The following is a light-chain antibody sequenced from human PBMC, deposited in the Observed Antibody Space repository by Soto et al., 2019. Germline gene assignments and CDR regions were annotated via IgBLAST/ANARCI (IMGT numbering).Light chain of an antibody. Sequence: DIVMTQSPLSLPVTPGEPASISCRSSQSLLQSNGYNYLDWYLQKPGQSPQLLIYLGSNRASGVPDRFSGSGASTDFTLKISRVEAEDVGVYYCMQALQTPRTFGPGTKVDIK. V-gene: IGKV2-28*01. CDR3: MQALQTPRT. CDR1: QSLLQSNGYNY. J-gene: IGKJ3*01. CDR2: LGS.